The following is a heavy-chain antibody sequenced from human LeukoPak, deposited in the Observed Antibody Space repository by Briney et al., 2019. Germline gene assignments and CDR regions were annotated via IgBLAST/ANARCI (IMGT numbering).Heavy chain of an antibody. J-gene: IGHJ4*02. CDR3: ARDPGGYCSGGSCYSELPDY. D-gene: IGHD2-15*01. Sequence: GGSLRLSCAASGFTVSSNYMSWVRQTPGKGLEWVSIIYSDGSTYYADSVKGRFTISRDNAKNSLYLQMNSLRAEDTAVYYCARDPGGYCSGGSCYSELPDYWGQGTLVTVSS. CDR2: IYSDGST. V-gene: IGHV3-53*01. CDR1: GFTVSSNY.